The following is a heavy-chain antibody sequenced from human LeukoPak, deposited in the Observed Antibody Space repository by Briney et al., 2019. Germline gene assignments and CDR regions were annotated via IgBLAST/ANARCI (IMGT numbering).Heavy chain of an antibody. CDR2: ISGSGGST. V-gene: IGHV3-23*01. Sequence: GSPRLSCAASGFTFSSYAMSWVRQAPGKGLEWVSAISGSGGSTYYADSVKGRSTISRDNSKNTLYLQMNSLRAEDTAVYYCAKLIAGDYFTLPQYFDYWGQGTLVTVSS. D-gene: IGHD4-17*01. CDR3: AKLIAGDYFTLPQYFDY. J-gene: IGHJ4*02. CDR1: GFTFSSYA.